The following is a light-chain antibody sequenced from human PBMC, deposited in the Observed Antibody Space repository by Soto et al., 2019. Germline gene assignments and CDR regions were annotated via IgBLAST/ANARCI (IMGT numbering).Light chain of an antibody. Sequence: QSALTQPPSASGSPGQSVTISCTGTSSDVGGYNYVSWYQQHPGKAPKLMSYEVSKRPSGVPDRFSGTKSGNTASLTVSGLQDEDEADYYCSSYAGSNNLVFGGGTKLTVL. V-gene: IGLV2-8*01. CDR2: EVS. CDR1: SSDVGGYNY. J-gene: IGLJ3*02. CDR3: SSYAGSNNLV.